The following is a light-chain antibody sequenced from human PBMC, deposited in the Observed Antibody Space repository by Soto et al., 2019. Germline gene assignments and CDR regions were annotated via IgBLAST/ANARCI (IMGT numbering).Light chain of an antibody. J-gene: IGKJ1*01. CDR3: HHYYTWPPWT. CDR1: QYVSTS. Sequence: DIVMTQSPVTLSVSPGERATLSCRASQYVSTSLAWYQHKPGQAPRLLIFGAYTRATGIPPRFSGSGSGTEFTLTISSLESEDSAISYCHHYYTWPPWTFDQGAKLDI. CDR2: GAY. V-gene: IGKV3-15*01.